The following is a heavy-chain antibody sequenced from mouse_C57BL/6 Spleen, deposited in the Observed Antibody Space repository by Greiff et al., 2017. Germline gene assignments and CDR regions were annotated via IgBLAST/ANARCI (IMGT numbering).Heavy chain of an antibody. Sequence: QVQLQQSGPGLVQPSQSLSITCTASGFSFTSYGVHWVRQSPGKGLEWLGVIWSGGSTAYYAAFMSRLSSTKDNSKSQVFFKMNSLHADDTDIYYGAIEDYGSGKDYYAMDYWGQGTSVTVSS. CDR2: IWSGGST. CDR3: AIEDYGSGKDYYAMDY. D-gene: IGHD1-1*01. V-gene: IGHV2-5*01. CDR1: GFSFTSYG. J-gene: IGHJ4*01.